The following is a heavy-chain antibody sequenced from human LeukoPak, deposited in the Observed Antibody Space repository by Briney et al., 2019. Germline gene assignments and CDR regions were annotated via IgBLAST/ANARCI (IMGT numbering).Heavy chain of an antibody. CDR1: GGSISSSIYY. D-gene: IGHD3-3*02. Sequence: PSETLSLTCTVSGGSISSSIYYWGWIRQPPGKGLEWIGSISYSGSTHHNSSLKSRVTISVDTSKNQFSLKLSSVTAADTAVYYCATSNPSNFDPWGQGTLVTVSS. CDR3: ATSNPSNFDP. V-gene: IGHV4-39*01. CDR2: ISYSGST. J-gene: IGHJ5*02.